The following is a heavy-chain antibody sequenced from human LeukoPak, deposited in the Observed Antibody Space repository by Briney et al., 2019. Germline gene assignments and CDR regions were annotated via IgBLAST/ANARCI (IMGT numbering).Heavy chain of an antibody. CDR1: GGSISSSSYY. Sequence: SETLSLTCTVSGGSISSSSYYWGWIRQPPGKGLEWIGSIYYSGSTYYNPSLKSRVTISVDTSKNQFSLKLSSVTAADTAVYYCARVRPLIVVVPLNNWFDPWGQGTLVTVSS. CDR3: ARVRPLIVVVPLNNWFDP. V-gene: IGHV4-39*01. CDR2: IYYSGST. D-gene: IGHD2-2*01. J-gene: IGHJ5*02.